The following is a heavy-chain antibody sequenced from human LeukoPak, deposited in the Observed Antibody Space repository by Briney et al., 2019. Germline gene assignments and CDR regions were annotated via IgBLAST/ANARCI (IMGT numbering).Heavy chain of an antibody. J-gene: IGHJ4*02. Sequence: PSETLSLTCTVSGGSISSYYWSWIRQPPGKGLEWIGYIYYSGSTNYNPSLKSRVTISVDTSKNQFSLKLSSVTAADTALYYCARDFFPGYSSPGLFDYWGQGTLVTVSS. D-gene: IGHD6-19*01. CDR3: ARDFFPGYSSPGLFDY. CDR2: IYYSGST. CDR1: GGSISSYY. V-gene: IGHV4-59*01.